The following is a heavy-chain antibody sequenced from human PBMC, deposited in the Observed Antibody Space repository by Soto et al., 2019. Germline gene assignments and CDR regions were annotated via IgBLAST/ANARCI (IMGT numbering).Heavy chain of an antibody. CDR3: VRMNAESYSYYYAMDV. D-gene: IGHD2-8*01. J-gene: IGHJ6*02. V-gene: IGHV2-26*01. CDR1: GFSLTTGRMG. Sequence: SGPTLVNPTETLTLTCNVSGFSLTTGRMGVSWIRQPPGKALEWLAHIFSDAERSYSTSLQGRLTISKAGSGSQVVLTMTNMDPADTGTYFCVRMNAESYSYYYAMDVWGLGTTVTVYS. CDR2: IFSDAER.